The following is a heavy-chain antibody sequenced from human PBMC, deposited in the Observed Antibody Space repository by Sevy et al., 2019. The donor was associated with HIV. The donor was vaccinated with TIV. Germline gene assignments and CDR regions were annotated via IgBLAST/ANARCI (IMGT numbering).Heavy chain of an antibody. CDR2: IYYSGST. CDR1: GGSISSSSYY. D-gene: IGHD2-2*01. Sequence: SETLSLTCTVSGGSISSSSYYWGWIRQPPGKGLEWIGSIYYSGSTYYNPSLKSRVTISVDTSKNQFSLKLSSVTAAGTAVYYCARQANCSSTSCSMYNWFDPWGQGTLVTVSS. CDR3: ARQANCSSTSCSMYNWFDP. V-gene: IGHV4-39*01. J-gene: IGHJ5*02.